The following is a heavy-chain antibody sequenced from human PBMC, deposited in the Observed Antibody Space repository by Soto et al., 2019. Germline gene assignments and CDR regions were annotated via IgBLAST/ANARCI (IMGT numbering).Heavy chain of an antibody. Sequence: ASVHVPRKTSGYTFSNYGITWVRQAPGQPLEWLGWISLYSDGTNYAQKFQGRVSMTTDTSTTTAYMELRSLRSDDTAVYYCARVVPGAEAWFGPWGQGTLVTVSS. CDR3: ARVVPGAEAWFGP. CDR2: ISLYSDGT. J-gene: IGHJ5*02. CDR1: GYTFSNYG. D-gene: IGHD2-2*01. V-gene: IGHV1-18*01.